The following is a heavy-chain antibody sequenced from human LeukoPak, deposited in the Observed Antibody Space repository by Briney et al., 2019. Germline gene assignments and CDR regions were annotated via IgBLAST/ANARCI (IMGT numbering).Heavy chain of an antibody. J-gene: IGHJ4*02. CDR2: IRYDGSNK. Sequence: GSLRLSCAASGFTFSSYGMHWVRQAPGKGLEWVAFIRYDGSNKYYADSVKGRFTISRDNSKNTLYLQMNSLRAEDTAVYYCAKVFRDGYSYYDYWGQGTLVTVSS. CDR3: AKVFRDGYSYYDY. V-gene: IGHV3-30*02. D-gene: IGHD5-24*01. CDR1: GFTFSSYG.